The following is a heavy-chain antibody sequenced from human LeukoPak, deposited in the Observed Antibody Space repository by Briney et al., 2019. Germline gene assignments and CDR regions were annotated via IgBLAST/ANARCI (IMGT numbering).Heavy chain of an antibody. CDR3: ARHASGDNGNAFDI. Sequence: SETLSLTCAVYGGSFSGYYWRWIRQPPGKGLEWIGYIYYSGSTNYNPSLKSRVAISVDTSKNQFSLKLNSVTAADTAVYYCARHASGDNGNAFDIWGQGTMVTVSS. CDR2: IYYSGST. CDR1: GGSFSGYY. J-gene: IGHJ3*02. V-gene: IGHV4-59*08. D-gene: IGHD4-17*01.